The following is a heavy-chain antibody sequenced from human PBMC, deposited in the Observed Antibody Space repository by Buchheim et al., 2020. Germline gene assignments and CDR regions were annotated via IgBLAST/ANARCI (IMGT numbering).Heavy chain of an antibody. CDR1: GFTFSSDW. CDR3: TRSANFFRGMDV. D-gene: IGHD2-15*01. J-gene: IGHJ6*02. V-gene: IGHV3-74*01. CDR2: INPDGSNT. Sequence: EERLVESGGGLGQPGGSLRLSCAASGFTFSSDWMHWVRQAPGKGLVWVSRINPDGSNTTYADSVKGRFTISRDNARNTLYLPMNSLRGEDTAIYYCTRSANFFRGMDVWGQGTT.